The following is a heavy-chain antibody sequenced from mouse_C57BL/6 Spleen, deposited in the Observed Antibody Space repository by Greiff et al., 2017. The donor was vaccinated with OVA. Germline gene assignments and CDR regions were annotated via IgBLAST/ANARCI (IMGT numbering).Heavy chain of an antibody. CDR3: ARSGVVARYWYFDV. J-gene: IGHJ1*03. CDR1: GYSFTDYN. V-gene: IGHV1-39*01. Sequence: VQLQQSGPELVKPGASVKISCKASGYSFTDYNMNWVKQSNGKSLEWIGVINPNYGTTSYNQKFKGKATLTVDQSSSTAYMQLNSLTSEDSAVYDCARSGVVARYWYFDVWGTGTTVTVSS. CDR2: INPNYGTT. D-gene: IGHD1-1*01.